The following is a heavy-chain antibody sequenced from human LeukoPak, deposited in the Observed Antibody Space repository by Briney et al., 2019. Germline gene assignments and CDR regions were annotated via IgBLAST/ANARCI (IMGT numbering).Heavy chain of an antibody. D-gene: IGHD3-3*01. Sequence: GGSLRLSCAASRFAFSNYVMNWVRQPPGKGLEWVSSITDSGGATYYADSMKGRFTISRDNSKNTLHLQMTSLKAEDTAVYYCAKRGSDFRALEYWGQGTLVTVSS. CDR3: AKRGSDFRALEY. V-gene: IGHV3-23*01. J-gene: IGHJ4*02. CDR1: RFAFSNYV. CDR2: ITDSGGAT.